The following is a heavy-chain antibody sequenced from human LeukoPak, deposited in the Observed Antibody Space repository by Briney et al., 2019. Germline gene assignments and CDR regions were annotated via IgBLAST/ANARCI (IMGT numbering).Heavy chain of an antibody. CDR3: ARDGKRYCSGGSCYGFGY. CDR2: MRSSGSTI. J-gene: IGHJ4*02. CDR1: GFTFSDYY. Sequence: AGVLRLSCAASGFTFSDYYMNWIRQAPGKGLEWIASMRSSGSTIKYADSVKGRFTISRDNAKNSLFLQMSSLRDEDTAVYYCARDGKRYCSGGSCYGFGYWGQGTLVTVSS. D-gene: IGHD2-15*01. V-gene: IGHV3-11*04.